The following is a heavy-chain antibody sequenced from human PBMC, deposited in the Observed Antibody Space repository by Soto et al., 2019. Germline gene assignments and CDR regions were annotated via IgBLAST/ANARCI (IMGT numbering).Heavy chain of an antibody. J-gene: IGHJ5*02. CDR1: GDSISPYY. V-gene: IGHV4-59*01. Sequence: QVQLQESGPGLVKPSETLSLTCTVSGDSISPYYWSWIRQPPGKGLEWIGHIYYSGSTNYNPSLKSRVTISVDTSKNQFSLKLSSVTAADTAVYYCARGYYDTSGYSNPFDPWGQGTLVTVSS. CDR2: IYYSGST. CDR3: ARGYYDTSGYSNPFDP. D-gene: IGHD3-22*01.